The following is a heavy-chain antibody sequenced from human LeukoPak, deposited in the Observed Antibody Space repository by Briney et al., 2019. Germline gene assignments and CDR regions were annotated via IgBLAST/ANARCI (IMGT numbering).Heavy chain of an antibody. CDR2: IKSIPDGGTT. V-gene: IGHV3-15*01. J-gene: IGHJ4*02. Sequence: GGSLRLSCVASGFSFINAWMAWVRQAPGKGLEWLGRIKSIPDGGTTDYAAPVKGRITISRDDSKNTLYLQMSSLKTEDTAFYYCNPYKLDYYTSCYYYWGQGNLGNGSS. D-gene: IGHD3-22*01. CDR1: GFSFINAW. CDR3: NPYKLDYYTSCYYY.